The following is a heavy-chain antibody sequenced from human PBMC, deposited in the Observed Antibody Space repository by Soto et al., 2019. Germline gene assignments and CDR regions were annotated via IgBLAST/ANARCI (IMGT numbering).Heavy chain of an antibody. D-gene: IGHD6-19*01. J-gene: IGHJ6*02. CDR2: IYYSGST. CDR3: ARVSGSSCWYAVSYYGIDV. CDR1: GGSISSGDYY. Sequence: SETLSLTCTVSGGSISSGDYYWSWIRQPPGKGLEWIGYIYYSGSTNYNPSLKSRVTISVDTSKNQFSLKLSSVTAADTAVYYCARVSGSSCWYAVSYYGIDVWARGTTVPVS. V-gene: IGHV4-61*08.